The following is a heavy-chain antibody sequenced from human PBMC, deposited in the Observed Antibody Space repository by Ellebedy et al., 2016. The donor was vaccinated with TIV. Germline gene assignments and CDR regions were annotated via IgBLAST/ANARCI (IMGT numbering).Heavy chain of an antibody. CDR1: GFTFSHHA. CDR3: SREGLEAGMDL. Sequence: GESLKISCAASGFTFSHHAFYWVRQAPGKGLEWVTIISYYGNNKFYLDSVEGRFSISRDDSKNTLYLQMNSLRPEDTAVYYCSREGLEAGMDLWGQGTTVIVSS. CDR2: ISYYGNNK. V-gene: IGHV3-30-3*01. J-gene: IGHJ6*02.